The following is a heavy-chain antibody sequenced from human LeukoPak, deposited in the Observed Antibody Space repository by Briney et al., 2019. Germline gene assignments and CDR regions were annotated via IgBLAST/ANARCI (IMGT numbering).Heavy chain of an antibody. J-gene: IGHJ4*02. Sequence: TGGSLRLSCAASGITFSSDTMNWVRQAPGKGLEWVSCITRDSNYIYYADSVRGRFTISRDNAKKSLYLQMNSLRAEDTAVYYCARAKGEGWELPFDFWGQGTLVTVSS. CDR2: ITRDSNYI. D-gene: IGHD2-15*01. V-gene: IGHV3-21*01. CDR3: ARAKGEGWELPFDF. CDR1: GITFSSDT.